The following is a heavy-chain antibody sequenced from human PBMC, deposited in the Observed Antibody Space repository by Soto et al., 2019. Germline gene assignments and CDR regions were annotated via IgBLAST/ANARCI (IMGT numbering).Heavy chain of an antibody. J-gene: IGHJ6*02. CDR1: GFTVSTYW. CDR3: VRDWSTFWGMDV. Sequence: PWGSLRLSCAASGFTVSTYWMNWVRQAPGKGLEWVANIKQDGSEKYYVDSVKGRFAISRDNAKDSLFLQMNNLRAEDTAVYYCVRDWSTFWGMDVWGQGTTLSVSS. V-gene: IGHV3-7*01. CDR2: IKQDGSEK.